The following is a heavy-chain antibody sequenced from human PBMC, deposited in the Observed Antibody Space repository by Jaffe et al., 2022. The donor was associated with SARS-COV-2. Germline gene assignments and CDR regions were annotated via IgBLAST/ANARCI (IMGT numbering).Heavy chain of an antibody. J-gene: IGHJ5*02. CDR1: GGSISSGSYY. Sequence: QVQLQESGPGLVKPSQTLSLTCTVSGGSISSGSYYWSWIRQPAGKGLEWIGRIYTSGSTNYNPSLKSRVTISVDTSKNQFSLKLSSVTAADTAVYYCARDVGFLEWLLIGGWFDPWGQGTLVTVSS. V-gene: IGHV4-61*02. CDR2: IYTSGST. CDR3: ARDVGFLEWLLIGGWFDP. D-gene: IGHD3-3*01.